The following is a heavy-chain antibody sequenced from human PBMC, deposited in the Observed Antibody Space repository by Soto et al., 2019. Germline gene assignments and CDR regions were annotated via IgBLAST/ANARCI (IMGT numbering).Heavy chain of an antibody. D-gene: IGHD3-3*01. Sequence: EVQLVESGGGLVQPGGSLRLSCAASGFTLSDHYMDWVRQAPGKGLEWVGRSRNKANSYTTEYAASVKGRFTISRDDSNISLYMQMNSLKTEDTAVYYCARSGGMDVWGQGTTVTVSS. V-gene: IGHV3-72*01. J-gene: IGHJ6*02. CDR1: GFTLSDHY. CDR3: ARSGGMDV. CDR2: SRNKANSYTT.